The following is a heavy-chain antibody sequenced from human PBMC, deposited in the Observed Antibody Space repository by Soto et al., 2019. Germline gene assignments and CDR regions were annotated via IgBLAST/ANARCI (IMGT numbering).Heavy chain of an antibody. J-gene: IGHJ4*02. CDR1: GFTFSSHW. CDR3: ARDYYFSSGSVEY. CDR2: VNLDGSEK. Sequence: PGGSLRLSCAASGFTFSSHWMSWVRQAPGKGLEWVANVNLDGSEKYYVDSVKGRFTISRDNAKNSLYLQMNSLRAEDTAVYYCARDYYFSSGSVEYWGQGTLVTVSS. V-gene: IGHV3-7*01. D-gene: IGHD3-10*01.